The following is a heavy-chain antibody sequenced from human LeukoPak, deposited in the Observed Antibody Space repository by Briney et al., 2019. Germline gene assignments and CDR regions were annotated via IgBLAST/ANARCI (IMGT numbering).Heavy chain of an antibody. J-gene: IGHJ4*02. CDR2: ISSSSSYI. Sequence: PGGSLRLSCAASGFTFSSYSMNWVRQAPGKGLEWVSSISSSSSYIYYADSVKGRFTISRDNAKNSLYLQMNSLRAEDTAVYYCARDRQWLVPAEVDYWGQGTLVTVSS. D-gene: IGHD6-19*01. CDR3: ARDRQWLVPAEVDY. V-gene: IGHV3-21*01. CDR1: GFTFSSYS.